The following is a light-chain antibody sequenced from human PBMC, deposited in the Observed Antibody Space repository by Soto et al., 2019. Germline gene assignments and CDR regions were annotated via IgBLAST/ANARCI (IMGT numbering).Light chain of an antibody. CDR2: GAS. Sequence: EIVLTQSPGTLSLSPGERATLSCRASQSVSSRFLTWYQQKSGQAPRVLIYGASSRATGIPDRFSGSGSGTDFTLTISRLEPEDFAVYYCQQYGDSVTFGQGTRLENK. CDR3: QQYGDSVT. CDR1: QSVSSRF. V-gene: IGKV3-20*01. J-gene: IGKJ5*01.